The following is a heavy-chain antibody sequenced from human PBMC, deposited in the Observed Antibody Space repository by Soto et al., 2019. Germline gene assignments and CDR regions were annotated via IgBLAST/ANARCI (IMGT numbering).Heavy chain of an antibody. D-gene: IGHD3-10*01. CDR3: VRDAADSGYAFDI. CDR2: IWNDGSNE. J-gene: IGHJ3*02. Sequence: QLVESGGGVVQPGRSLRLSCAASGFTFSRDAMQWVRQAPGKGLEWVAFIWNDGSNEYYADSVKGRAIISRDNSENTVYLQMNSLRGEDTAVYFCVRDAADSGYAFDIWGQGTMVTVSS. CDR1: GFTFSRDA. V-gene: IGHV3-33*01.